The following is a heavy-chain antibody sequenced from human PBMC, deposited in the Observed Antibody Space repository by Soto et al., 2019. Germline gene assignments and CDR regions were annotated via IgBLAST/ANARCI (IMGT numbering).Heavy chain of an antibody. J-gene: IGHJ3*02. CDR1: GFGFSSYW. CDR2: TNNDGSAT. CDR3: VGEMATISFDAFDI. Sequence: PGGSLRLSCAASGFGFSSYWMHWVRQAPGKGLVWVSRTNNDGSATTYADSVRGRFTSFRDNAKNTLFLQMTSLGVEDTAVYYCVGEMATISFDAFDIWDEGTMVTVSS. D-gene: IGHD5-12*01. V-gene: IGHV3-74*01.